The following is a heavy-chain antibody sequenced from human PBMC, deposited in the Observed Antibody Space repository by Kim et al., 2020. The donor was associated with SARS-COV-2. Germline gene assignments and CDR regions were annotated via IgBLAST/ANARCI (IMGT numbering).Heavy chain of an antibody. CDR3: TRDEYGTATSFDP. V-gene: IGHV3-49*03. D-gene: IGHD3-10*01. CDR2: IKNRAYGGTA. CDR1: GFTFGDYA. J-gene: IGHJ5*02. Sequence: GGSLRLSCTSSGFTFGDYAWSWFRQAPGKGLEWVGCIKNRAYGGTAEYAATVKGRFIISRDDSKSIAYLQMNSLKTEDTAVYYCTRDEYGTATSFDPWGHGALVIVSS.